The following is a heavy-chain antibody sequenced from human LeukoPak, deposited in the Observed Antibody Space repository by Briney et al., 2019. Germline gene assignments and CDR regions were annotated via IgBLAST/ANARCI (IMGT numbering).Heavy chain of an antibody. Sequence: GGSLRPSCAASGFTFSSYAMSWVRQAPGKGLEWVSAISGSGGSTYYADSVKGRFTISRDNSKNTLYLQMNSLRAEDTAVYYCAKDDSSGYYLSFDYWGQGTLVTVSS. CDR2: ISGSGGST. J-gene: IGHJ4*02. D-gene: IGHD3-22*01. V-gene: IGHV3-23*01. CDR1: GFTFSSYA. CDR3: AKDDSSGYYLSFDY.